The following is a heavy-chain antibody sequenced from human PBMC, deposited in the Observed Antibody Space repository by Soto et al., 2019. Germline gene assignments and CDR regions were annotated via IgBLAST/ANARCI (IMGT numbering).Heavy chain of an antibody. CDR2: IYNRGST. V-gene: IGHV4-59*08. Sequence: QVQLQESGPGLVKPSETLSLTCTVSGASISSSYWSWIRQPPGKGLEWVGYIYNRGSTTYNPSLKCRVTVSVETSKNRFSRRLSSVTAADTAVYHCARRYSYGHLDYWGQGTLVTVSS. D-gene: IGHD5-18*01. CDR3: ARRYSYGHLDY. J-gene: IGHJ4*02. CDR1: GASISSSY.